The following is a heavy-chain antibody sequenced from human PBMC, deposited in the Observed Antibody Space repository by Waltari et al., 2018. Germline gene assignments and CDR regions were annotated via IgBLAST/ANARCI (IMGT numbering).Heavy chain of an antibody. D-gene: IGHD4-17*01. CDR3: AGGDYATSSFDY. Sequence: QVQLVQSGAEVKKPGASVKVSCKVSGYNLPELSMHWVRQAPGKGLEWMGGFDPEDGETIYAQKFQGRVTMTEDTSTDTAYMELSSLRSEDTAVYYCAGGDYATSSFDYWGQGTLVTVSS. CDR1: GYNLPELS. CDR2: FDPEDGET. J-gene: IGHJ4*02. V-gene: IGHV1-24*01.